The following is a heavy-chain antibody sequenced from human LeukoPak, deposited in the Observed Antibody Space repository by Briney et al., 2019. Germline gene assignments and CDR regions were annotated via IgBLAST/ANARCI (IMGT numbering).Heavy chain of an antibody. CDR1: GGSISSGGYY. D-gene: IGHD2-15*01. V-gene: IGHV4-31*03. J-gene: IGHJ1*01. Sequence: SETLSPTCTVSGGSISSGGYYWSWIRQHPGKGLEWIGYIYYSGSTYYNPSLKSRVTISVDTSKNQFSLKLSSVTAADTAVYYCARGYCSGGSCYWEYFQHWGQGTLVTVSS. CDR2: IYYSGST. CDR3: ARGYCSGGSCYWEYFQH.